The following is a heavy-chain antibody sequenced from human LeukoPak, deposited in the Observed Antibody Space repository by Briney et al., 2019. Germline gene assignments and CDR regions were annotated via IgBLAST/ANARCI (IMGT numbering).Heavy chain of an antibody. J-gene: IGHJ4*02. D-gene: IGHD3-9*01. CDR2: LSHSGST. CDR1: GFTFSDYY. V-gene: IGHV4-38-2*01. Sequence: PGGSLRLSCAASGFTFSDYYMSWIRQAPGKGLEWIGSLSHSGSTYYNPSLKSRVTISVDTSKNQFSLRLRSVTAADTAVYYCARHALTTYSPFDYWGQGTLVTVSS. CDR3: ARHALTTYSPFDY.